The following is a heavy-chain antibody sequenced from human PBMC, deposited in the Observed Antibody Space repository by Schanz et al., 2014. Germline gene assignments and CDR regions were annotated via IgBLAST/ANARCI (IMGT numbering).Heavy chain of an antibody. V-gene: IGHV3-11*05. CDR2: ISDSGTYT. J-gene: IGHJ3*02. D-gene: IGHD3-10*01. Sequence: VQVVQSGGGLVKPGGSLRLSCAASGFVFGDYYMTWIRQAPGKGLEWLSYISDSGTYTNYADSVKGRFTISRDNAKNSLYLQMNSLRAEDTAVYYCAKGRFGELSAFDIWGQGTMVTVSS. CDR1: GFVFGDYY. CDR3: AKGRFGELSAFDI.